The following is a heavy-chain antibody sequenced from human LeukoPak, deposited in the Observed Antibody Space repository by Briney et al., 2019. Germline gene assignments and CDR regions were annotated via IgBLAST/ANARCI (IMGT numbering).Heavy chain of an antibody. D-gene: IGHD6-19*01. J-gene: IGHJ4*02. CDR3: AKGPSGSSHHFFDY. Sequence: GGSLRLSCAASGFTCSTYAMSWVRQAPGKGLKWFATLSDTSGRLTHADSVLGRFTISRDNSKNTLFLQMESLRGEDSALYYCAKGPSGSSHHFFDYWGQETLVSVSS. CDR1: GFTCSTYA. CDR2: LSDTSGRL. V-gene: IGHV3-23*01.